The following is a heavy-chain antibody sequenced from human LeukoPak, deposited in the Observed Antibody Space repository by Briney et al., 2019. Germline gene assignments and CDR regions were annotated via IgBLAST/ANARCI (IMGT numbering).Heavy chain of an antibody. Sequence: SETLSLTCIVSGGSISSSSHYWGWIRQPPGKGLEWIGSLYNTGSTYYNPSLQSRVTISVDTSKNQFSLKLNSVTTADTAVYYCARQGYSSSFSYMDVWGKGTTVTVSS. D-gene: IGHD6-6*01. CDR2: LYNTGST. J-gene: IGHJ6*03. CDR3: ARQGYSSSFSYMDV. CDR1: GGSISSSSHY. V-gene: IGHV4-39*01.